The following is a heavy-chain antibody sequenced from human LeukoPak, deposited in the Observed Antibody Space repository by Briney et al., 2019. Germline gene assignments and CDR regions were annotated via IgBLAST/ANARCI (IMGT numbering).Heavy chain of an antibody. Sequence: GGSLRLSCAASGFPFTTYGISWVRQAPGKGLEWVSSISHSGGSTYYADSVKGRFTISRDNSKNTLYLQMNSLRAEDTAVYYCAKGGTLYYFDYWGQGTLVTVSS. V-gene: IGHV3-23*01. CDR3: AKGGTLYYFDY. D-gene: IGHD1-1*01. CDR2: ISHSGGST. CDR1: GFPFTTYG. J-gene: IGHJ4*02.